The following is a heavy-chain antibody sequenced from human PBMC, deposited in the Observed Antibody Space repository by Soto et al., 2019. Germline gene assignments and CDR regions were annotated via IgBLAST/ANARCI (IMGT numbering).Heavy chain of an antibody. CDR1: GYTFTSYG. CDR2: ISAYNGNT. V-gene: IGHV1-18*01. CDR3: ARVLYDSSGYYYPRTAFDI. Sequence: ASVKVSCKGSGYTFTSYGISWVRQAPGQGLEWMGWISAYNGNTNYAQKLQGRVTMTTDTSTSTAYMELRSLRSDDTAVYYCARVLYDSSGYYYPRTAFDIWGQGTMVTVSS. D-gene: IGHD3-22*01. J-gene: IGHJ3*02.